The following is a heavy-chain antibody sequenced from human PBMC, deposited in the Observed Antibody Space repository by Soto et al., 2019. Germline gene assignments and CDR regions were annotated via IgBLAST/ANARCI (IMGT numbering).Heavy chain of an antibody. CDR1: GYTFTSYA. CDR3: ARDLWRSGWFYYYMDV. V-gene: IGHV1-3*01. J-gene: IGHJ6*03. CDR2: INAGNGNT. D-gene: IGHD6-19*01. Sequence: VSVKVSCKASGYTFTSYAMHWVRQAPGQRLEWMGWINAGNGNTKYSQKFQGRVTITRDTSASTAYMELSSLRSEDTAVYYCARDLWRSGWFYYYMDVWGKGTTVTVSS.